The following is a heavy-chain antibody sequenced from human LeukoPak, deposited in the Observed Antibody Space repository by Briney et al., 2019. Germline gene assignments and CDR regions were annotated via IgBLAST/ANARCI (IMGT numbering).Heavy chain of an antibody. V-gene: IGHV4-38-2*02. J-gene: IGHJ4*02. CDR1: GYSISSGYY. Sequence: SETLSLTCTVSGYSISSGYYWGWIRQPPGKGLEWIGSIYHSGSTYYNPSLKSRVTISVDTSKNQFSLKLSSVTAADTAVYYCASLHCSGGSCYSKDYWGQGTLVTVSS. CDR2: IYHSGST. CDR3: ASLHCSGGSCYSKDY. D-gene: IGHD2-15*01.